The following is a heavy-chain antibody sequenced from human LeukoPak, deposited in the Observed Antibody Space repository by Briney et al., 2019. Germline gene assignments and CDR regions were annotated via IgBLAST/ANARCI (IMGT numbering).Heavy chain of an antibody. CDR3: ARVDGYGEMYYFDY. V-gene: IGHV3-48*03. CDR2: IIGSGSTI. CDR1: GFTFSSYE. Sequence: PGGSLRLSCAASGFTFSSYEMNWVRQAPGKGLEWVSFIIGSGSTIYYADSVKGRFTISRDNAKNSLYLQMNSLRAEDTAVYYCARVDGYGEMYYFDYWGQGTLVTVSS. J-gene: IGHJ4*02. D-gene: IGHD5-18*01.